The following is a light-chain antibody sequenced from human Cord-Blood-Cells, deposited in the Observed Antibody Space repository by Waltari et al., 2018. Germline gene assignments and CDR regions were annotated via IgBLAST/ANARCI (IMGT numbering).Light chain of an antibody. J-gene: IGLJ3*02. CDR2: DVS. Sequence: QSALTQPASASGSPGQSITISCTGTSSDVGGYNYVSWYQQHPGKAPKLMLYDVSNRPSGVADRFSGSKSGNTASLTLSGLQAEDEADDYCSSYTSSSTLTVFGGGTKLTVL. CDR1: SSDVGGYNY. CDR3: SSYTSSSTLTV. V-gene: IGLV2-14*01.